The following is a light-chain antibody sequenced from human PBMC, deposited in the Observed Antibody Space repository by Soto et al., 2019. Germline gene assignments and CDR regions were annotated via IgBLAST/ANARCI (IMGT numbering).Light chain of an antibody. J-gene: IGKJ4*01. CDR2: DAS. CDR1: QSVDNY. V-gene: IGKV3-11*01. CDR3: QQRSTGPPLT. Sequence: EIVLTQSPDTLSLSPGERATLACRASQSVDNYLARYTQRPGQAHRLLIYDASNRASGSPARFIGSGSGTDFTLTISSLEPEDFAVYYCQQRSTGPPLTFGGGTKVEIK.